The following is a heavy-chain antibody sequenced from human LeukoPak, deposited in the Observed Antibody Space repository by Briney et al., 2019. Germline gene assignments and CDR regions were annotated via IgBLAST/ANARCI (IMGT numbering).Heavy chain of an antibody. J-gene: IGHJ3*02. CDR3: AKDLRLDYYDSSGYFPEAFDI. CDR1: GFTFSSYA. CDR2: ISGSGGST. Sequence: GGSLRLSCAASGFTFSSYAMSWVRQAPGKGLEWVSAISGSGGSTYYADSVKGRFTISRDNSKNTLYLQMNSLRAEDTAVYYCAKDLRLDYYDSSGYFPEAFDIWGQGTMVTVSS. V-gene: IGHV3-23*01. D-gene: IGHD3-22*01.